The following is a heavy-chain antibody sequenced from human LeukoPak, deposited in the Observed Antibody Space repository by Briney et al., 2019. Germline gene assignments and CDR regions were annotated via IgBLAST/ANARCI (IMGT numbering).Heavy chain of an antibody. D-gene: IGHD2-2*01. V-gene: IGHV3-11*01. CDR3: ARSIPAGNRR. J-gene: IGHJ4*02. CDR2: ISSSGSTI. CDR1: GFTHSDYY. Sequence: GGSLRLSCAASGFTHSDYYMSWIRQAPGKGLEWGSYISSSGSTIDYAHSVKGRFTISRDNAKNSLYLQMNSLRAEDTAVYYCARSIPAGNRRWGQGTLVTVSS.